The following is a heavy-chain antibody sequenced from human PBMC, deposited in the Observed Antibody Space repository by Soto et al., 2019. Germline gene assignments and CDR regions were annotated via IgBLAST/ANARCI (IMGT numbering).Heavy chain of an antibody. CDR3: AIVRGYGHNYSSCGMDV. D-gene: IGHD2-15*01. CDR2: IYYSGST. V-gene: IGHV4-30-4*01. J-gene: IGHJ6*02. Sequence: PSETLSLTCTVSGGSISSGDYYWSWIRQPPGKGLEWIGYIYYSGSTYYNPSLKSRVTISVDTSKNQFSLKLSSVTAADTAVYYCAIVRGYGHNYSSCGMDVWGQGHTDIGSS. CDR1: GGSISSGDYY.